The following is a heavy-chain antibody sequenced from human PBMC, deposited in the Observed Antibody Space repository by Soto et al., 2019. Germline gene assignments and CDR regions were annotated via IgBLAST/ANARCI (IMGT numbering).Heavy chain of an antibody. CDR3: ALRIAAAGTSRGDY. CDR2: INHSGST. CDR1: GGSFSGYY. D-gene: IGHD6-13*01. J-gene: IGHJ4*02. V-gene: IGHV4-34*01. Sequence: QSQTLSLTCAVYGGSFSGYYWSWIRQPPGKGLEWIGEINHSGSTNYNPSLKSRVTISVDTSKNQFSLKLSSVTAADTAVYYCALRIAAAGTSRGDYWGQGTLVTVSS.